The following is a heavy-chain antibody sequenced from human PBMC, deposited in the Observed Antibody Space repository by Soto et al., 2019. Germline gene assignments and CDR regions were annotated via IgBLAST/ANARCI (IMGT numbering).Heavy chain of an antibody. J-gene: IGHJ6*02. CDR2: INPNSGGT. CDR3: AREYSSSSGAYYYYGMDV. Sequence: GASVKVSCKASGYTFTGYYMHWVRQAPGQGLEWMGWINPNSGGTNYAQKFQGWVTMTRDTSISTAYMELSRLRSDDTAVYYCAREYSSSSGAYYYYGMDVWGQGTTVTVSS. V-gene: IGHV1-2*04. CDR1: GYTFTGYY. D-gene: IGHD6-6*01.